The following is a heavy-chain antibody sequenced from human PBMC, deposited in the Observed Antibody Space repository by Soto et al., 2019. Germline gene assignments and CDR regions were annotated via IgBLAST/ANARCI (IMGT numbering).Heavy chain of an antibody. V-gene: IGHV3-30-3*01. CDR2: MSLDGSNQ. CDR3: ARDLKLSDHHSYYGIDI. J-gene: IGHJ6*02. Sequence: GGSLRLSCAASGFTFGDYAMHWVRQAPGKGLDWVAVMSLDGSNQYYADSVKGRFTISRDNSKNTLYLQMNSLTAEDTAVYFCARDLKLSDHHSYYGIDIWGQGTPVTVSS. CDR1: GFTFGDYA.